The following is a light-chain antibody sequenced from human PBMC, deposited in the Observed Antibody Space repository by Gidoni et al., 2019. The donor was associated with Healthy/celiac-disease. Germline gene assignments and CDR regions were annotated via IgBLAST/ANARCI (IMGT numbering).Light chain of an antibody. CDR1: QDISNY. CDR2: DAS. V-gene: IGKV1-33*01. J-gene: IGKJ3*01. Sequence: DIQMTQSPSSLSASVGDRVTITCQASQDISNYLNWYQQKPGKAPKLLIYDASNLETGVPSRFSGSGSGTDFTFTISSLQPEDIATYYCQQYDNLPLTFXHXTKVDIK. CDR3: QQYDNLPLT.